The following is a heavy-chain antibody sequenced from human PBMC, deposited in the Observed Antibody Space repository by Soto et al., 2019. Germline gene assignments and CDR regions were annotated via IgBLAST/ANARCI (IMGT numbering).Heavy chain of an antibody. CDR2: IIPIFGTA. J-gene: IGHJ3*02. Sequence: QVQLVQSGAEVKKPGSSVKVSCKASGGTFSSYAISWVRQAPGQGLEWMGGIIPIFGTANYAQKFQGRVQITADESKMESGGEVRSMCTEDTAVYYCARYASKPHAFYIWGQGTMVTVSS. CDR3: ARYASKPHAFYI. V-gene: IGHV1-69*12. CDR1: GGTFSSYA. D-gene: IGHD2-8*01.